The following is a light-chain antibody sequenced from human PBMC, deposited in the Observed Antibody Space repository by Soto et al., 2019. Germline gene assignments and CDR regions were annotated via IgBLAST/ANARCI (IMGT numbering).Light chain of an antibody. CDR3: QQYDNLPIT. J-gene: IGKJ5*01. CDR2: DAS. CDR1: QSISSW. V-gene: IGKV1-5*01. Sequence: EIRVTQSASTLSASIGDRVTITCRASQSISSWLAWYQQKPGKAPKLLIYDASSLESGVPSRFSGSGSGTDFTFTISSLQPEDIATYYCQQYDNLPITFGQGTRLEIK.